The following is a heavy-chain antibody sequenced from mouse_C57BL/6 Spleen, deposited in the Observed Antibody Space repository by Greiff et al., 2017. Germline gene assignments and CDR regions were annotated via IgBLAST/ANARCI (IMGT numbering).Heavy chain of an antibody. D-gene: IGHD3-3*01. Sequence: EVQRVDSGGGLVKPGGSLKLSCAASGFTFSSYTMSWVRQTPEKRLEWVATISGGGGNTYYPDSVKGRFTISRDNAKNTLYLQMSSLRSEDTALYYCARPLRGNYFDYWGQGTTLTVSS. CDR3: ARPLRGNYFDY. V-gene: IGHV5-9*01. J-gene: IGHJ2*01. CDR2: ISGGGGNT. CDR1: GFTFSSYT.